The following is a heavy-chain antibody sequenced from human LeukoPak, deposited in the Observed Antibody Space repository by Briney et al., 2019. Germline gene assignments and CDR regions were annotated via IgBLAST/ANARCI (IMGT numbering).Heavy chain of an antibody. D-gene: IGHD2-2*01. CDR2: IGGRDGGT. CDR3: AKDQVVVVPAAIPNWFDP. CDR1: GFIFSNYA. V-gene: IGHV3-23*01. J-gene: IGHJ5*02. Sequence: GGSLRLSCAASGFIFSNYAMSWVRQAPGKGLEWVSAIGGRDGGTYYADSVKGRFTVSRDDPKNTLYLQMNSLRAEDTAVYYCAKDQVVVVPAAIPNWFDPWGQGTLVTVSS.